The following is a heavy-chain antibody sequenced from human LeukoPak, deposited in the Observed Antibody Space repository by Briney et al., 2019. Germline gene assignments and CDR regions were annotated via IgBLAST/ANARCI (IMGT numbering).Heavy chain of an antibody. D-gene: IGHD2-21*01. V-gene: IGHV1-18*01. J-gene: IGHJ4*02. CDR1: GYTFTSYG. Sequence: ASVKVSCKASGYTFTSYGISWVRQAPGQGLEWMGWISAYNGNTSYAQKLQGRVTMTTDTSTSTAYMELRSLRSDDTAVYYCARGGEIVVVIATLDYWGQGTLVTVSS. CDR2: ISAYNGNT. CDR3: ARGGEIVVVIATLDY.